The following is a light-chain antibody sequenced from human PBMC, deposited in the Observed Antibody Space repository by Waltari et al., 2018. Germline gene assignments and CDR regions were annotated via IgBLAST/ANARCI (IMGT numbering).Light chain of an antibody. CDR1: RSDIGAYKY. CDR2: DVS. J-gene: IGLJ2*01. Sequence: QSALTQPASVSGPPGPSTTISCTGTRSDIGAYKYVSWYQQHPGKAPRLILYDVSSRPSGVPNRFSGSKSGNTASLTISGLQADDDADYYCSSYAGGNSLGIFGAGTKLTVL. CDR3: SSYAGGNSLGI. V-gene: IGLV2-14*03.